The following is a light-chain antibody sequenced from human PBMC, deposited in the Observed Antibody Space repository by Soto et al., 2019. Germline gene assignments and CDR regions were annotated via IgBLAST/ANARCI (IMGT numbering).Light chain of an antibody. Sequence: IKMYHSPATLSGSIGDRVTITCRASQTISSWLAWYQQKPGKAPKLLIYKASTLKSGVPSRFSGSGSGTEFTLTISSLQPDDFATYYCQHYNSYSEAFGQG. CDR3: QHYNSYSEA. CDR1: QTISSW. J-gene: IGKJ1*01. CDR2: KAS. V-gene: IGKV1-5*03.